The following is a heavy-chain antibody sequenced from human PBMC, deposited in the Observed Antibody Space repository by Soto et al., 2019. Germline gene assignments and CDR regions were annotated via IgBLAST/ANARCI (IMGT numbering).Heavy chain of an antibody. V-gene: IGHV1-18*01. CDR2: IQTDTGHP. CDR1: GYTFLKYG. Sequence: QVQLVQSGPEVKKPGASVKVSCKASGYTFLKYGINWVRQAPGQGLEWMGGIQTDTGHPNVAQKSRDRFTRTRDTSRGTAYMGMRSLGSGDTATYYGAKDGGYGYRFAHGGQGTLVTVSS. D-gene: IGHD3-16*01. CDR3: AKDGGYGYRFAH. J-gene: IGHJ4*02.